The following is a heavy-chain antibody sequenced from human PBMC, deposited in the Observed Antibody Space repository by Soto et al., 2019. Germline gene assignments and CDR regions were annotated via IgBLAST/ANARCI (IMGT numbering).Heavy chain of an antibody. CDR3: ARGGLGYCSGGSCYSAELSRYYYGMDV. D-gene: IGHD2-15*01. J-gene: IGHJ6*02. CDR1: GGSISSGGYY. V-gene: IGHV4-31*03. CDR2: IYYSGAT. Sequence: SETLSLTCTVSGGSISSGGYYWSWIRQHPGKGLEWIGYIYYSGATYYNPSLKGRVTISVDTSKNQFSLRLSSVTAADTAVYYCARGGLGYCSGGSCYSAELSRYYYGMDVWGQGTTVTVSS.